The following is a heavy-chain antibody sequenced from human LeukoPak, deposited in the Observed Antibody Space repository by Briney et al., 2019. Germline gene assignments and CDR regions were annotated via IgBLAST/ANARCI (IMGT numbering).Heavy chain of an antibody. Sequence: SETLSLTCAVYGGSFSGYYWSWIRQPPGKGLEWIGEINHSGSTNYNPSLKSRVTISADTSKNQFSLQLNSVTPEDTAVYYCARVSGALGAFDIWGQGTMVTVSS. CDR3: ARVSGALGAFDI. CDR2: INHSGST. J-gene: IGHJ3*02. V-gene: IGHV4-34*01. D-gene: IGHD3-16*01. CDR1: GGSFSGYY.